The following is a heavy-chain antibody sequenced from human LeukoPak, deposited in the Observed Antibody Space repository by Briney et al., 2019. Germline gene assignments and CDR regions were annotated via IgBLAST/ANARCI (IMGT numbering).Heavy chain of an antibody. J-gene: IGHJ4*02. CDR3: ARVGSAYGSGSYYQDY. D-gene: IGHD3-10*01. V-gene: IGHV3-53*01. Sequence: GGSLRLSCAASGFTVSSNYMSWVRQAPGKGLEWVSVIYSGGSTYYADSVKGRFTISRDNSKNTLYLQMNSLRAEDTAVYYCARVGSAYGSGSYYQDYWGQGTLVTVSS. CDR1: GFTVSSNY. CDR2: IYSGGST.